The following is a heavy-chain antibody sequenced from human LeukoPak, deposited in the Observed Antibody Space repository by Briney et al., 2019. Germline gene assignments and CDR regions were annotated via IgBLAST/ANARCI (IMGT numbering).Heavy chain of an antibody. Sequence: GGSLRLSCAASGFIFSSYGMHWVRQAPGKGLEWVAFIQYDGSNEYYADSVKGRFTISRDNSKNTLYLQMNSPRAEDTAVYYCAKGSAWYFDYWGQGTLVTVSS. V-gene: IGHV3-30*02. CDR3: AKGSAWYFDY. CDR1: GFIFSSYG. D-gene: IGHD6-19*01. J-gene: IGHJ4*02. CDR2: IQYDGSNE.